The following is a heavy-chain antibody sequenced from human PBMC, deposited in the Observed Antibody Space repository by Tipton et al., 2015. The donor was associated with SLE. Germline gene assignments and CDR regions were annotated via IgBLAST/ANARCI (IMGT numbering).Heavy chain of an antibody. J-gene: IGHJ6*03. D-gene: IGHD6-13*01. CDR1: GGSFSGYY. CDR2: INHSGST. CDR3: AREIAAADYYYYYMDV. V-gene: IGHV4-34*01. Sequence: TLSLTCAVYGGSFSGYYWSWIRQPPGKGLEWIGEINHSGSTNYNPSLKSRVTISVDTSKNQFSLKLSSVTAADTAVYYCAREIAAADYYYYYMDVWGKGTTVTVSS.